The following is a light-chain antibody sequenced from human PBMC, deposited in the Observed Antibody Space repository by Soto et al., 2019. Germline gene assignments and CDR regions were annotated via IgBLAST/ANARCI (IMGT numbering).Light chain of an antibody. CDR2: KAY. J-gene: IGKJ5*01. CDR1: QSMSGW. V-gene: IGKV1-5*03. Sequence: IQSTPSPSTVSASVGDRVTITCRAGQSMSGWLAWYQQQPGKATKLLIYKAYSLESGVPSRFSGSGSGTEFTLNISSMKTDDLATYYCKQSNSYSITVGQGQRREIK. CDR3: KQSNSYSIT.